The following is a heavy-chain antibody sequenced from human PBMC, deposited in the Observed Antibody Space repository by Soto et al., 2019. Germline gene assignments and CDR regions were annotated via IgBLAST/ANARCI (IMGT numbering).Heavy chain of an antibody. V-gene: IGHV4-59*11. CDR1: GGSISSHY. Sequence: QVQLEESGPGLVKASETLSLTCTVSGGSISSHYWSWVRQAPGKGLEWIGCIYYRGNTFYNPSLKSRGTISVDTSNNQFSLKLDSVTPADTAVYYCARDGREASGIDVWGQGTAVTVSS. CDR2: IYYRGNT. D-gene: IGHD1-26*01. CDR3: ARDGREASGIDV. J-gene: IGHJ6*02.